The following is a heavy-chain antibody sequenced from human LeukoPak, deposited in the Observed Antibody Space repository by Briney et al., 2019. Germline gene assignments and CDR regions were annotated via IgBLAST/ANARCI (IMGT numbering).Heavy chain of an antibody. Sequence: VKPSETLSLTCTVSGGSISSSSYYWGWIRQPPGKGLEWIGSIYYSGSTYYNPSLKSRVTISVDTSKNQFSLKLSSVTAADTAVYYCARQPRYYYDSSGYYLDYWGQGTLVTVSS. V-gene: IGHV4-39*01. D-gene: IGHD3-22*01. J-gene: IGHJ4*02. CDR1: GGSISSSSYY. CDR3: ARQPRYYYDSSGYYLDY. CDR2: IYYSGST.